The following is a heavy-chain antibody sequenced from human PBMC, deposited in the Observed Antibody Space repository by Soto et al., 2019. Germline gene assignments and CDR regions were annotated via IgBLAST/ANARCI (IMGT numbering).Heavy chain of an antibody. CDR3: AEGPDAFDI. CDR2: ISSSSSYI. CDR1: GFTFSSYS. V-gene: IGHV3-21*01. J-gene: IGHJ3*02. Sequence: GGSLRLSCAASGFTFSSYSMNWVRQAPGKGLEWVSSISSSSSYIYYEDSVKGRFTISRDNAKNSRYLQMNSLRAEDTAVYYCAEGPDAFDIWGQGTMVTVSS.